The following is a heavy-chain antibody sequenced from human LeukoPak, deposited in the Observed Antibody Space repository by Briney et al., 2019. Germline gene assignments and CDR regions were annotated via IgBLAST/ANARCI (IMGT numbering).Heavy chain of an antibody. CDR2: ISSSSSYI. V-gene: IGHV3-21*01. D-gene: IGHD2-15*01. CDR3: ARVMWGSGYYYYYGMDV. J-gene: IGHJ6*02. CDR1: GFTFSSYS. Sequence: GGSLRLSCAASGFTFSSYSMNWVRQAPGKGLEWVSSISSSSSYIYYADSVKGRFTISRDNAKNSLYLQMNSLRAEDTAVYYCARVMWGSGYYYYYGMDVWGQGTTVTVFS.